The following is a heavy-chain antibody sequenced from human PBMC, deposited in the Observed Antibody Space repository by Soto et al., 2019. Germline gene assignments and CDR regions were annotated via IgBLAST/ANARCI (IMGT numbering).Heavy chain of an antibody. CDR2: IYPGDSDT. Sequence: PGESLKISCKCSGYRFTSYWIGWVRQMPGKGLEWMGIIYPGDSDTRYSPSFQGQVTISADKSISTAYLQWSSLKASDTAVYYCAREAGRITGTTSDAFDIWGQGTMVTVSS. CDR1: GYRFTSYW. D-gene: IGHD1-7*01. J-gene: IGHJ3*02. V-gene: IGHV5-51*01. CDR3: AREAGRITGTTSDAFDI.